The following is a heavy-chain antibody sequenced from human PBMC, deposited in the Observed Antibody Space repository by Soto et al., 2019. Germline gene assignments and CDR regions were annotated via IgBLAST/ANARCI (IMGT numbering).Heavy chain of an antibody. D-gene: IGHD1-26*01. V-gene: IGHV4-4*02. CDR2: IYHSGST. J-gene: IGHJ4*02. Sequence: SETLSLTCAVSGGSISSSNWWSWVRQPPGKGLEWIGEIYHSGSTNYNPSLKSRVTISVDKSKNQFSLKLSSVTAADTAVYYCAREGIVGASYFDYWGQGTLVTVSS. CDR3: AREGIVGASYFDY. CDR1: GGSISSSNW.